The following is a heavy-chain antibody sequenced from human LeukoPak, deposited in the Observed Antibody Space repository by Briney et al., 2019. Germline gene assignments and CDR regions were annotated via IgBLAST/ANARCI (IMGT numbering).Heavy chain of an antibody. CDR1: GGSISTYY. Sequence: SETLSLTCTVSGGSISTYYWNWIRQPPGKGLEWIGYIYYSGRTNYNPSLRSRVSISIDTSKNQFSLKLSSVAAADTAFYYCARSDLYGDYPPGNYWGQGTLVAVSS. V-gene: IGHV4-59*13. D-gene: IGHD4-17*01. CDR2: IYYSGRT. J-gene: IGHJ4*02. CDR3: ARSDLYGDYPPGNY.